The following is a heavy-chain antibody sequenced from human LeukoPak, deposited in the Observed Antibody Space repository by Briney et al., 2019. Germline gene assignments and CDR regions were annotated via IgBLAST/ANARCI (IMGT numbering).Heavy chain of an antibody. D-gene: IGHD6-6*01. J-gene: IGHJ4*02. Sequence: ASVKVSCKASGYTFTNYAIHWVRQAPGQRLEWMGWINAGSGNTKYSQNFQDRVTITRDTSAGIAYMELRGLRSEDTAVYYCARASVSSSFVYWESAYFDYWGQGTLVTVSS. CDR2: INAGSGNT. CDR1: GYTFTNYA. CDR3: ARASVSSSFVYWESAYFDY. V-gene: IGHV1-3*01.